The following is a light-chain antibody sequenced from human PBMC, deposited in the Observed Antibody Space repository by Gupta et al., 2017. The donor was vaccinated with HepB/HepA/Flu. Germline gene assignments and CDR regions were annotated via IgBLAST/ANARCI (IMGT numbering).Light chain of an antibody. V-gene: IGLV8-61*01. CDR3: VLYMGSGPWV. Sequence: QTVVTQEPSFSVSPGGTVTLTCGLSSGSVSTSYYPSWYQQTPGQAPRTLIYSTNRRSSGVPDRFSGSILGNKAALTITGAQADDESDYYCVLYMGSGPWVFGGGTKLTVL. CDR2: STN. CDR1: SGSVSTSYY. J-gene: IGLJ3*02.